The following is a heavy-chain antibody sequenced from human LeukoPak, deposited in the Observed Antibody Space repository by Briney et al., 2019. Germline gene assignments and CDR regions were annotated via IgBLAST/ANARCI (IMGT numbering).Heavy chain of an antibody. J-gene: IGHJ6*03. CDR3: ATVDDIFHYYYYYMDV. V-gene: IGHV1-69*13. CDR2: IIPIFGTA. CDR1: GGTFSSYA. Sequence: GASVNVSCKASGGTFSSYAISWVRQAPGQGLEWMGGIIPIFGTANYAQKFQGRVTITADESTSTAYMELSSLRSEDTAVYYCATVDDIFHYYYYYMDVWGKGTTVTVSS. D-gene: IGHD3-9*01.